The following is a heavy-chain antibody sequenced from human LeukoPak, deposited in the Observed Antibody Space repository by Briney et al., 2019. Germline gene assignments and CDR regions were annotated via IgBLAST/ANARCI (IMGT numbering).Heavy chain of an antibody. CDR2: ISSSSSYI. CDR1: GFTFSTYN. Sequence: GGSLRLSCAASGFTFSTYNMNWVRQAPGKGLEWVSSISSSSSYIYYADSVKGRFTISRDNAKNSLYLQMNSLRAEDTAVYYCAREGSYQLHTANDYWGQGTLVTVSS. CDR3: AREGSYQLHTANDY. V-gene: IGHV3-21*01. D-gene: IGHD2-2*01. J-gene: IGHJ4*02.